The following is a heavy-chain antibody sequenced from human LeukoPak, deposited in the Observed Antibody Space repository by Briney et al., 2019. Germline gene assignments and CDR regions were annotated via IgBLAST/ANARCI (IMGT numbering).Heavy chain of an antibody. J-gene: IGHJ3*01. D-gene: IGHD2-8*01. CDR2: AYRSGGT. CDR1: GDSISDKYW. V-gene: IGHV4-4*02. Sequence: SETLSLTCAVSGDSISDKYWWRWVRQFPDEGLEWIGEAYRSGGTSYNPSLKSRVTVSIDYSKNQFSLNLSSVTAADTAVYYCGRHANGDSSAAFDLWGQGTMVFVSS. CDR3: GRHANGDSSAAFDL.